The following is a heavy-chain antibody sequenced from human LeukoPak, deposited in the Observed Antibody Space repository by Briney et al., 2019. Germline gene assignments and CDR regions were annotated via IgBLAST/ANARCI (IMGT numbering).Heavy chain of an antibody. D-gene: IGHD2-2*01. V-gene: IGHV4-38-2*01. CDR1: GYSISSGYY. J-gene: IGHJ4*02. CDR3: ARGSFVVLPAAMNLGLDC. Sequence: SETLSLTCAVSGYSISSGYYWGRIRQPPGKGLEWIGIIYRSGSTYYNPFLKSRVTISVDTSKNQFSLKLNSVTAADTAVYYCARGSFVVLPAAMNLGLDCWGQGTLVTVSS. CDR2: IYRSGST.